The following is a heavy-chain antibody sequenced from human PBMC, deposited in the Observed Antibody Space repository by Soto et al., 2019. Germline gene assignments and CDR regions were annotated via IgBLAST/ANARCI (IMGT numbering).Heavy chain of an antibody. D-gene: IGHD4-4*01. J-gene: IGHJ6*02. CDR2: INHGGAT. CDR3: AGARLHLAPGTRLRYYAIDV. CDR1: GGSFTGYY. Sequence: QVQLHQWGAGLLQPSETLSLTCAIDGGSFTGYYWRWIRQAPGEGLEWIGEINHGGATNVHPSLKSPILISMDASKNQFSVNLSSGTAADTAIYFGAGARLHLAPGTRLRYYAIDVWGQGTTVIISS. V-gene: IGHV4-34*01.